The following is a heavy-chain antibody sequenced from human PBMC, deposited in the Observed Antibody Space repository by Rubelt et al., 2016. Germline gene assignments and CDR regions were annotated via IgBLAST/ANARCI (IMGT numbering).Heavy chain of an antibody. Sequence: QLQLQESGPGLVKPSETLSLTCTVSGGSISSYYWGWIRQPPGKGLEWIGSIYYSGNTSYNPSLKSRVTISLDTSKNQFPLRLGDMTAEDTAVDYCARQTNSYAYLSSYYYYCMDVWGKGTTVTDSS. V-gene: IGHV4-39*01. CDR3: ARQTNSYAYLSSYYYYCMDV. D-gene: IGHD5-18*01. CDR2: IYYSGNT. CDR1: GGSISSYY. J-gene: IGHJ6*03.